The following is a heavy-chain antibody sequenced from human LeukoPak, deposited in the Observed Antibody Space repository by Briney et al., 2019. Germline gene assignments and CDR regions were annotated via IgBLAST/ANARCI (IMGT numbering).Heavy chain of an antibody. Sequence: SETLSLTCTVSGGPISTYYWSWIRQPAGKGLEWIGRIYSSGSTNYNPSLKSRVTMSLDTSKNQFSLNLTSVTAADTAVYYCARDVSESSSWDWFAPWGQGTQVTVSS. D-gene: IGHD6-13*01. CDR1: GGPISTYY. V-gene: IGHV4-4*07. CDR2: IYSSGST. CDR3: ARDVSESSSWDWFAP. J-gene: IGHJ5*02.